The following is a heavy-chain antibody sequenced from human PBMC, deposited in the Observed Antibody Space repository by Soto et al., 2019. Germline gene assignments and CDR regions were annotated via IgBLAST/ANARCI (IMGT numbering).Heavy chain of an antibody. D-gene: IGHD3-10*01. Sequence: ASVKVSCKASGYTFTSYAMHWVRQAPGQRLEWMGWINAGNGNTKYSQKFQGRVTITRDTSASIAYMELSSLRSEDTAVYYCARGLWFGELYGMDVWGQGTTVTVSS. CDR3: ARGLWFGELYGMDV. CDR1: GYTFTSYA. CDR2: INAGNGNT. V-gene: IGHV1-3*01. J-gene: IGHJ6*02.